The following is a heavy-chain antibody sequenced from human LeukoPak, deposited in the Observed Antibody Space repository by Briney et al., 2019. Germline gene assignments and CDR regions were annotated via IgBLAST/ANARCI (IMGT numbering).Heavy chain of an antibody. Sequence: SETLSLTCAVYGGSFSGYYWSWIHQPPGKGLEWIGEINHSGSTNYNPSLKSRVTISVDTSKNQFSLKLSSVTAADTAVYYCARGGVSHDYVLAYLDYWGQGTLVTVSS. CDR1: GGSFSGYY. CDR2: INHSGST. J-gene: IGHJ4*02. D-gene: IGHD3-16*01. CDR3: ARGGVSHDYVLAYLDY. V-gene: IGHV4-34*01.